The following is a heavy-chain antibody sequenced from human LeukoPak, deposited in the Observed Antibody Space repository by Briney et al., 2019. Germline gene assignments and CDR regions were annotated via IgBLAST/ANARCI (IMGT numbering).Heavy chain of an antibody. J-gene: IGHJ4*02. CDR3: ATSYDMGWLIGY. D-gene: IGHD3/OR15-3a*01. CDR1: GFTFGDTW. CDR2: IKQDGSEK. V-gene: IGHV3-7*03. Sequence: GPLRLSCAASGFTFGDTWMNWVRQVPGQGLEWVANIKQDGSEKFYVASVKGRFTISRDNGKSSLYLQMNSLRAEDTALYYCATSYDMGWLIGYWGQGTLVTVSS.